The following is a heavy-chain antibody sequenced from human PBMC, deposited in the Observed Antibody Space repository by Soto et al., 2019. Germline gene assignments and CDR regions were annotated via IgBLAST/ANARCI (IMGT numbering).Heavy chain of an antibody. J-gene: IGHJ6*02. CDR1: GGTFSSYA. Sequence: QVQLVQSGAEVKKPGSSVKVSCKASGGTFSSYAISWVRQAPGQGLEWMGGIIPIFGTANYAQKFQGRVTITADESTSTAYMELSSLRSEDTAVYYCARDRSYKSSSSLSYYYYGMDVWGQGTTVTVSS. CDR3: ARDRSYKSSSSLSYYYYGMDV. D-gene: IGHD6-6*01. CDR2: IIPIFGTA. V-gene: IGHV1-69*01.